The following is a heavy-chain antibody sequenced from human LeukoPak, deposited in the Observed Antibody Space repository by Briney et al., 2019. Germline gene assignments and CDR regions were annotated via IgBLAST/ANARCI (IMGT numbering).Heavy chain of an antibody. V-gene: IGHV3-30*03. Sequence: PGGSLRLSCAASGFTLSTYGMHWVRQAPGKGLEWVAVISYDGSNKYYADSVKGRFTISRDNSKNTLYLQMNNLRTEDTAVYYCAATVTTPLHYYYGMDVWGQGTTVTVSS. D-gene: IGHD4-17*01. CDR1: GFTLSTYG. CDR2: ISYDGSNK. CDR3: AATVTTPLHYYYGMDV. J-gene: IGHJ6*02.